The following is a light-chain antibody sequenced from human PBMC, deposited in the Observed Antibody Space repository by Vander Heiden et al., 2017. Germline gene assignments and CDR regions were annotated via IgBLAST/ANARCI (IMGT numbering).Light chain of an antibody. V-gene: IGKV1-33*01. CDR1: HDIITY. CDR2: DAS. Sequence: DTQMTQSPSSLSASVGDRVTITCHASHDIITYLSWYQQKPGKAPKLLIDDASTLETGVPSRFSGSGSGTEVSLTITNLQPEDSATYYCQEFDIVPYSFGQGTKVEIK. CDR3: QEFDIVPYS. J-gene: IGKJ2*03.